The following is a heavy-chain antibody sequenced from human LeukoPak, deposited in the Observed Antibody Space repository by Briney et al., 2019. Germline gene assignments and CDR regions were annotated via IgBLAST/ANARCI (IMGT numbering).Heavy chain of an antibody. D-gene: IGHD4-23*01. CDR1: AFTLSKYW. CDR3: ARDRGYSPFDH. CDR2: IKEDGGEI. V-gene: IGHV3-7*01. J-gene: IGHJ4*02. Sequence: GGSLRLSCAASAFTLSKYWMSWVRQAPGNGLEWVANIKEDGGEINYVESVKGRFTISRDNGKNSLYLQMNSLRVDDTAVYYCARDRGYSPFDHWGQGTLVTVSS.